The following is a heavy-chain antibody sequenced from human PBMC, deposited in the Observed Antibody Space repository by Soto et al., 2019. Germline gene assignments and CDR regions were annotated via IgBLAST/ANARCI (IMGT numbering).Heavy chain of an antibody. J-gene: IGHJ5*02. CDR1: GDSINPYY. Sequence: PSETLSLTCTVSGDSINPYYWSWIRQPPGKGLEWIAYIYHTGSTSYNPPLKSRVTISVDTSKNQFSLTLNSVTAADTAVYYCARLGNYYQSLDPWGPGTLVTVSS. D-gene: IGHD4-4*01. V-gene: IGHV4-59*08. CDR2: IYHTGST. CDR3: ARLGNYYQSLDP.